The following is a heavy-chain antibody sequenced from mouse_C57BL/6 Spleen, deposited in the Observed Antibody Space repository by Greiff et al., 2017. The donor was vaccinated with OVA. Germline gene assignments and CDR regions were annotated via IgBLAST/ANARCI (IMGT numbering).Heavy chain of an antibody. V-gene: IGHV1-64*01. D-gene: IGHD4-1*01. CDR2: IHPNSGST. CDR3: ARRGPSYWYFDV. J-gene: IGHJ1*03. Sequence: QVQLQQPGAELVKPGASVKLSCKASGYTFTSYWMHWVKQRPGQGLEWIGMIHPNSGSTNYNEKFKSKATLTVDKSSSTAYMQLSSLTSEDSAVYYCARRGPSYWYFDVWGTGTTVTVSS. CDR1: GYTFTSYW.